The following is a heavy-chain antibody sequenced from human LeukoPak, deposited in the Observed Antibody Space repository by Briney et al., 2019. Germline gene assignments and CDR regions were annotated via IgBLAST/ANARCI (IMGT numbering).Heavy chain of an antibody. CDR2: ISDSGGST. CDR3: AKGSGINHYNWFDP. J-gene: IGHJ5*02. D-gene: IGHD6-13*01. CDR1: GFTFSSYA. Sequence: PGGSLTLSCAASGFTFSSYAMNWVRQAPGKGLEWVSGISDSGGSTFYADSVTGRFTISRDNSKNTLHLQMNSLRADDTALYYCAKGSGINHYNWFDPWGRGTLVTVSS. V-gene: IGHV3-23*01.